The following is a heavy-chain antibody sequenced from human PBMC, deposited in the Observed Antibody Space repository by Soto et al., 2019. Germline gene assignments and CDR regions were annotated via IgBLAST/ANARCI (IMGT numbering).Heavy chain of an antibody. V-gene: IGHV4-59*01. J-gene: IGHJ4*02. CDR2: IYYSGST. Sequence: QVQLQESGPGLVKPSETLSLTCTVSGGSISSYYWSWIRQPPGKGLEWIGYIYYSGSTNYNPSLKSPVTISVDTSKNQFSLKLSSVTAADTAVYYCARSGHSSSWYRYGWSIDYWGQGTLVTVSS. D-gene: IGHD6-13*01. CDR1: GGSISSYY. CDR3: ARSGHSSSWYRYGWSIDY.